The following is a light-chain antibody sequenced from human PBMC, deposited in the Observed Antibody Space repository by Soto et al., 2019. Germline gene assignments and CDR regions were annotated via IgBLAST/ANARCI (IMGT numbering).Light chain of an antibody. Sequence: DIQMTQSPSSLSASVGDRVTITCRASQSISSYLNLYQQKPGRAPKLLIYAASILQSGVPTRFSGSGSGTDFTLTISSLHPEDFATYYCQQSYSYFRTFGQGTKVDIK. CDR1: QSISSY. CDR2: AAS. V-gene: IGKV1-39*01. CDR3: QQSYSYFRT. J-gene: IGKJ1*01.